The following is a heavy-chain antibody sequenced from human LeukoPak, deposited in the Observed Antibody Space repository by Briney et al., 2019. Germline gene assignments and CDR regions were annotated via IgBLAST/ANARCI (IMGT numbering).Heavy chain of an antibody. CDR2: ISGTGGST. CDR1: GFTFGSYA. Sequence: GGSLRLSCAASGFTFGSYAMSWVRQAPGKGLEWVSAISGTGGSTYYADSVKGRFTISRDNSKNTRYLQMNSLRAEDTALSYCANVRFAPSTYHICFGMDVWGQGTTVTVSS. CDR3: ANVRFAPSTYHICFGMDV. V-gene: IGHV3-23*01. D-gene: IGHD3-10*01. J-gene: IGHJ6*02.